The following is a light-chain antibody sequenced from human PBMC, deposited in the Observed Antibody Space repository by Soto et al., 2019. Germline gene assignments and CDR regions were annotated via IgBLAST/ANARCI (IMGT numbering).Light chain of an antibody. V-gene: IGKV3-20*01. CDR3: QQHFGSPFT. CDR1: QSVSNNY. Sequence: EIVLTQSPGTLSLSPGERATLSCRASQSVSNNYLAWYQQKPGQAPRLLIHDASSRATGIPDRFSGSGSGTDFTLTISRLEPEDLAVYYCQQHFGSPFTFVPGTKVEIE. CDR2: DAS. J-gene: IGKJ3*01.